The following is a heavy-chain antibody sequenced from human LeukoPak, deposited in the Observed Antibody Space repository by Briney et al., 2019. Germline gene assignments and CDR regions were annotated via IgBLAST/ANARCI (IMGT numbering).Heavy chain of an antibody. CDR2: INAGNGNT. CDR1: GYTFTSYA. CDR3: ARYRSGYYYKSLYYFDY. J-gene: IGHJ4*02. V-gene: IGHV1-3*01. D-gene: IGHD3-22*01. Sequence: ASVKVSCKASGYTFTSYAMHWVRQAPGQRLEWMGWINAGNGNTKYSQEFQGRVTITRDTSASTDYMELRSLRSDDTAVYYCARYRSGYYYKSLYYFDYWGQGTLVTVSS.